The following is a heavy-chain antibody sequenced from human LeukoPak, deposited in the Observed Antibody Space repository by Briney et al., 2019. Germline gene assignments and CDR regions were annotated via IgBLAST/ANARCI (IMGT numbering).Heavy chain of an antibody. CDR2: INHSGST. Sequence: SETLSLTCAVYGGSFSGYYWSWIRQPPGKGLEWIGEINHSGSTNYNPSLKSRVTISVDTSKNQFSLKLSSVTAADTAVYYRARGPHRERVVPAAYDYWGQGTLVTVSS. CDR1: GGSFSGYY. CDR3: ARGPHRERVVPAAYDY. V-gene: IGHV4-34*01. J-gene: IGHJ4*02. D-gene: IGHD2-2*01.